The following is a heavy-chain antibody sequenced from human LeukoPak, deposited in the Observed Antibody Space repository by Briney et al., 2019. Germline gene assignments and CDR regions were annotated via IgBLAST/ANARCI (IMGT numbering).Heavy chain of an antibody. CDR3: ARTYSDSWGWFDP. Sequence: PSETLSLTYTVSVAPFRSNCGTGSRKPPGKGLDWIGYMCYSGSTNYNPSLKSRVTISVDTSKNQFSLKLSSVTAADTAVYYCARTYSDSWGWFDPWGQGTLVTVSS. CDR1: VAPFRSNC. V-gene: IGHV4-59*13. D-gene: IGHD6-13*01. J-gene: IGHJ5*02. CDR2: MCYSGST.